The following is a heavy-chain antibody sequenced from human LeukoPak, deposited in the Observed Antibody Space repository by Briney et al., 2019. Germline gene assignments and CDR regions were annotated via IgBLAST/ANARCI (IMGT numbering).Heavy chain of an antibody. CDR1: GGSISSSSYY. Sequence: TTSETLSLTCTVSGGSISSSSYYWGWIRQPPGKGLEWIGSIYYSGSTYYNPSLKSRVTISVDTSKNQFSLKLSSVTAADTAVYYCARQGTGGPTESYYYYMDVWGKGTTVTISS. V-gene: IGHV4-39*01. CDR2: IYYSGST. CDR3: ARQGTGGPTESYYYYMDV. J-gene: IGHJ6*03. D-gene: IGHD4-17*01.